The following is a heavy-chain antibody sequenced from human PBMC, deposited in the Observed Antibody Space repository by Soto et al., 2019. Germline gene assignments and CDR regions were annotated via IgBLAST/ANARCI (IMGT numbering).Heavy chain of an antibody. V-gene: IGHV3-53*02. D-gene: IGHD3-3*01. Sequence: EVQLVETGGGLIQPGGSLRLSCAASGFTVSSSYMTWVRQAPGKGLEWVSGVYSGATTSYADSVKGRFTISRDNSENPVSLQMRGLRVEDTAVYYCASLGTYYEYWSGLSGLDVWGQGTTVTVSS. CDR2: VYSGATT. J-gene: IGHJ6*02. CDR1: GFTVSSSY. CDR3: ASLGTYYEYWSGLSGLDV.